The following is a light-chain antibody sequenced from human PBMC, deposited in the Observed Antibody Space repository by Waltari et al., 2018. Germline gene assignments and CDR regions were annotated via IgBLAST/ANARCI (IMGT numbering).Light chain of an antibody. Sequence: SSELTQDPAVSVAMGPTVRLTCQGDSLRSYFSSWYQQRPGQAPILVIYDKNNRPSGVPDRFSGSSSHNTGSLTITGAQAEDEASYYCHSRDASGVAGSFGGGTKLTVL. CDR2: DKN. J-gene: IGLJ2*01. V-gene: IGLV3-19*01. CDR1: SLRSYF. CDR3: HSRDASGVAGS.